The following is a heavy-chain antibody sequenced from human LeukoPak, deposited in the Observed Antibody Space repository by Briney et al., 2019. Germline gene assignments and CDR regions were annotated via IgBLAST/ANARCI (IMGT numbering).Heavy chain of an antibody. Sequence: ASVKVSCKASGYTFTSYGISWVRQAPGQGLEWMGWISAYNGNTNYAQKLQGRVTMTTDTSTSTAYMELRSLRSDDTAVYYCARDRTIFGVGYYMDVWGKGTTVTVSS. CDR3: ARDRTIFGVGYYMDV. V-gene: IGHV1-18*01. J-gene: IGHJ6*03. CDR2: ISAYNGNT. D-gene: IGHD3-3*01. CDR1: GYTFTSYG.